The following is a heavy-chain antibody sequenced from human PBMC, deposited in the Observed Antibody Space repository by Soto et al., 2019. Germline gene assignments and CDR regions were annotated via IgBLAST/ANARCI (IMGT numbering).Heavy chain of an antibody. V-gene: IGHV3-43*01. CDR3: TKHIIVDTALITGYHFSGMDV. CDR2: ITWDGGRT. J-gene: IGHJ6*02. D-gene: IGHD5-18*01. CDR1: GVTVDDYT. Sequence: LRSSCAGSGVTVDDYTMQWGRRAPLKCLQSVSLITWDGGRTYYADSVKGRFTISRDNSKNSLYLQMNGLRTEDTALYYCTKHIIVDTALITGYHFSGMDVWGHGTTVTSP.